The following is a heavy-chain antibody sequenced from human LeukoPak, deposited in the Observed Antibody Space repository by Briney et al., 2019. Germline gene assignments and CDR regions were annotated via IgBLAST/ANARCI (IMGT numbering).Heavy chain of an antibody. CDR3: ASGYTYGSTSNFDY. CDR1: GGSISSGDYY. V-gene: IGHV4-30-4*01. Sequence: SQTLSLTCTVFGGSISSGDYYWSWIRQPPGKGLEWIGYIYYSGSTNYNPSLKSRVTISVDTSKNQFSLKLSSVTAADTAVYYCASGYTYGSTSNFDYWGRGTLVTVSS. J-gene: IGHJ4*02. CDR2: IYYSGST. D-gene: IGHD5-18*01.